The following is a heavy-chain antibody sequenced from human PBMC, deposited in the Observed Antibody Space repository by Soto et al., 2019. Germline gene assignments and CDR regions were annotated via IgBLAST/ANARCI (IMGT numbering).Heavy chain of an antibody. CDR2: ISAYNGNT. CDR3: ARVPEDWISTSCATYGMDV. Sequence: QVQLVQSGAEVKKPGASVKVSCKASGYTFTSYGISWVRQAPGQGLEWMGWISAYNGNTNYSQKLQGRVTMTTDTSTSTAYMELRSLRSDDTAGYYCARVPEDWISTSCATYGMDVWGQGTTVTVSS. CDR1: GYTFTSYG. V-gene: IGHV1-18*01. J-gene: IGHJ6*02. D-gene: IGHD2-2*01.